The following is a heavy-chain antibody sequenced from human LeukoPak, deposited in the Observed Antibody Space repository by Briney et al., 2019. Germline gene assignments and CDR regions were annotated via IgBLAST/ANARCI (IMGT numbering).Heavy chain of an antibody. CDR2: ISGSGGST. CDR1: GFTFSSYA. J-gene: IGHJ6*02. Sequence: LSGGSLRLSCAASGFTFSSYAMSWVRQAPGKGLEWFSAISGSGGSTYYADSVKGRFTISRDNSKNTLYLQMNSLRAEDTAVYYCAKDLRDYFAVAPSTNYGMDVWGQGTTVTVSS. D-gene: IGHD4-17*01. V-gene: IGHV3-23*01. CDR3: AKDLRDYFAVAPSTNYGMDV.